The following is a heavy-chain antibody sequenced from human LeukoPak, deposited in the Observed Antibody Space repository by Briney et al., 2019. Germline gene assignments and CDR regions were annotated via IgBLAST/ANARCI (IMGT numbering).Heavy chain of an antibody. CDR1: GFTFSSYA. V-gene: IGHV3-23*01. CDR2: ISDSGDYT. Sequence: GGSLTLSCAGSGFTFSSYAMNWVRQAPGQGLEWVSDISDSGDYTSYADSVRGRFTISRDNARNTLFLQMNSLRAEDTAVYYWANDNSIGKYCTNGVCSPFDFWGQGTLVTVSS. D-gene: IGHD2-8*01. J-gene: IGHJ4*02. CDR3: ANDNSIGKYCTNGVCSPFDF.